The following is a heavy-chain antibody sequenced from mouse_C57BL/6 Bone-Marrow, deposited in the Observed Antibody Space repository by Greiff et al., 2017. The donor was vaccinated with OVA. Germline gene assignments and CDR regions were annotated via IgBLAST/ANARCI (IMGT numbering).Heavy chain of an antibody. CDR1: GFTFSDAW. Sequence: EVKVEESGGGLVQPGGSMKLSCAASGFTFSDAWMDWVRQSPEKGLEWVAEIRNKANNHSTYYAESVQGRFTISRDDSKSSVYLKRSRLRAEDTGIYYCTGCGGWLLRGDWGQGTTLTVSS. J-gene: IGHJ2*01. CDR3: TGCGGWLLRGD. D-gene: IGHD2-3*01. CDR2: IRNKANNHST. V-gene: IGHV6-6*01.